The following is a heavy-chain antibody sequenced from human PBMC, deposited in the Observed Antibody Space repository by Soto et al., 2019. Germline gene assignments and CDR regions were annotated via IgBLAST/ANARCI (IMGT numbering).Heavy chain of an antibody. D-gene: IGHD4-17*01. V-gene: IGHV3-23*01. CDR1: GLTFSSHA. J-gene: IGHJ3*02. CDR2: ISGSGANT. Sequence: EVQLLESGGDLVQPGGSLRLSCETSGLTFSSHAMSWVRQAPGKGLEWVSSISGSGANTHYADSVKGRFTISRDNSKNTLSLQMSSLRVEDTAIYYCAKRFDYGDDDAFDIWGQGTMVSVSS. CDR3: AKRFDYGDDDAFDI.